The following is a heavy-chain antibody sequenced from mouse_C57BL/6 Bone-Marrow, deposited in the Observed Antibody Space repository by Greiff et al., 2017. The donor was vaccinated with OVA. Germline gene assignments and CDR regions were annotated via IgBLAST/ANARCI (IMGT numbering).Heavy chain of an antibody. CDR1: GYTFTSYT. J-gene: IGHJ2*01. V-gene: IGHV1-4*01. D-gene: IGHD2-1*01. CDR3: ARVGLLWLYYFDF. CDR2: INPSSGYT. Sequence: QVQLQQSGAELARPGASVKMSCKASGYTFTSYTMHWVKQRPGQGLEWIGYINPSSGYTKYNQKFKDKATLTADKSSSTAYMQLSSLTSEDSAFYYCARVGLLWLYYFDFWGQGTTLTVSS.